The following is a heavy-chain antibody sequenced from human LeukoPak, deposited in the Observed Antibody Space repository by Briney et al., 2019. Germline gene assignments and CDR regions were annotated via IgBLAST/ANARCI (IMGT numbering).Heavy chain of an antibody. J-gene: IGHJ4*02. CDR3: ARRDTRFDY. Sequence: TGGSLRLPCAASGFTFRSYGMHWVRQAPGKGLEWVAFIRYDGNSNYYADSVKGRFTISRDNSRSTLYLQMNSLRAEDTAVYFCARRDTRFDYWGQGTLVTVSS. CDR2: IRYDGNSN. CDR1: GFTFRSYG. V-gene: IGHV3-30*02.